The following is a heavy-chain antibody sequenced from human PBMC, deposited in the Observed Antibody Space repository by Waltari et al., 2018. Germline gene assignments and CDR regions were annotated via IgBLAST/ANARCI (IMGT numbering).Heavy chain of an antibody. CDR2: IHHSGRT. CDR3: AADRGNGLYFDY. Sequence: QVQLQESGPGLVKPSGPLSLTCVVSGASISPNYWWSWVRQSPGKGLEWIGQIHHSGRTYSTPSLQSRVSVSLDKSKNQFSLSLYFVSDADTAVYYCAADRGNGLYFDYWGQGTLVTVSS. CDR1: GASISPNYW. V-gene: IGHV4-4*02. J-gene: IGHJ4*02. D-gene: IGHD2-15*01.